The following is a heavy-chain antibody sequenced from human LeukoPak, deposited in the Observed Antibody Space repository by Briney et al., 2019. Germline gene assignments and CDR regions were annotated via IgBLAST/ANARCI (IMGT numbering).Heavy chain of an antibody. CDR2: ISSSAGTI. Sequence: GGSRRLSCSASASTCSSYEMTWVRQAPGKGLEGVSYISSSAGTISYTYSVKGRFTNSRHNAKNSLYLQVNSLIAEDTAVYYCARDLTGGLTDYWRRGSLVGHSS. V-gene: IGHV3-48*03. D-gene: IGHD1-14*01. CDR1: ASTCSSYE. CDR3: ARDLTGGLTDY. J-gene: IGHJ4*02.